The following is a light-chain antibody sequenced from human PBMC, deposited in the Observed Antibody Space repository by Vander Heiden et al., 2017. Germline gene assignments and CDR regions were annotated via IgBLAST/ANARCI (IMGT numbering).Light chain of an antibody. V-gene: IGKV1-5*03. CDR2: KAS. J-gene: IGKJ2*01. CDR3: QQENSYPYT. Sequence: DIQMTQSPSTLSASVRDRVTITCRASQSITNSLAWYQQKIGKAPKLLIYKASTLESGVPSRFSGRGSGTEFTLTISSLHPDDFATYYCQQENSYPYTFGQRTKLDIK. CDR1: QSITNS.